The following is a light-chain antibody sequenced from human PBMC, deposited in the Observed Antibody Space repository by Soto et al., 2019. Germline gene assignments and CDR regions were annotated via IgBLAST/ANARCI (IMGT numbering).Light chain of an antibody. CDR1: QSISIW. Sequence: MQMTQSPTTLSTSVVDRVTITFRARQSISIWLAWYQQKPGKAPKLLIYDASILESGVPSRFSGSGSGTEFTLTISSLQPDDFATYYCQQYNSYRTFGQGTKVDI. V-gene: IGKV1-5*01. CDR3: QQYNSYRT. CDR2: DAS. J-gene: IGKJ1*01.